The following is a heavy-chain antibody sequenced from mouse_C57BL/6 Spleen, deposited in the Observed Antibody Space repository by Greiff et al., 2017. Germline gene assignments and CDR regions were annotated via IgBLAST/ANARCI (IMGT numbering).Heavy chain of an antibody. CDR3: TRGRDYDGWYFDV. CDR2: FSSGGDYI. CDR1: GFTFSSYA. V-gene: IGHV5-9-1*02. Sequence: DVMLVESGEGLVKPGGSLKLSCAASGFTFSSYAMSWVRQTPEKRLEWVAYFSSGGDYIYYADTVKGRFTISRDNARNTLYLQMSSLKSEDTAMYYCTRGRDYDGWYFDVWGTGTTVTVSS. J-gene: IGHJ1*03. D-gene: IGHD2-4*01.